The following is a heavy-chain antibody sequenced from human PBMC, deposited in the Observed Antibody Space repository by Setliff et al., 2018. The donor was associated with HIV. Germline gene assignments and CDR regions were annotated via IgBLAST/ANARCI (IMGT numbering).Heavy chain of an antibody. V-gene: IGHV4-39*07. Sequence: PSETLSLTCTVSGGSISSNNYYWGWIRRPPGKGLEWIGSIYYSGSTYYNPSLKSRVTISVDTSKNQFSLKLSSVTAADTAVYYCARVPTQGDYGSDAFDIWGQGTMVTVSS. D-gene: IGHD4-17*01. J-gene: IGHJ3*02. CDR3: ARVPTQGDYGSDAFDI. CDR1: GGSISSNNYY. CDR2: IYYSGST.